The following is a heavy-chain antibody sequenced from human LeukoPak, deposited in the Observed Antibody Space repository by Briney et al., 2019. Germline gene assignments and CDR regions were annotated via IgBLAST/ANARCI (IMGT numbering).Heavy chain of an antibody. CDR1: GYTFTGYY. J-gene: IGHJ4*02. V-gene: IGHV1-2*02. CDR3: ARAPGTYEIDY. D-gene: IGHD3-22*01. CDR2: INPNSGAT. Sequence: ASVKVSCKASGYTFTGYYMHWVRQAPGQGLEWMGWINPNSGATNYAQKFQGRVTMTRDTSISTAYMELSRLRSDDTAVYYCARAPGTYEIDYWGQGTLVTVSS.